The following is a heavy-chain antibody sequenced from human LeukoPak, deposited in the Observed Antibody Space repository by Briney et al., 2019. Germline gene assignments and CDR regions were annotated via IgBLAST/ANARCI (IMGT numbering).Heavy chain of an antibody. CDR1: GGTFSSYA. Sequence: ASVKVSCKASGGTFSSYAISWVRQAPGQGLEWMGRIIPIFGTANYAQKFQGRVTITTDESTSTAYMELSSLRSEDTAVYYCARERITMIVVVIGPDPFDIWGQGTMVTVSS. CDR2: IIPIFGTA. J-gene: IGHJ3*02. V-gene: IGHV1-69*05. D-gene: IGHD3-22*01. CDR3: ARERITMIVVVIGPDPFDI.